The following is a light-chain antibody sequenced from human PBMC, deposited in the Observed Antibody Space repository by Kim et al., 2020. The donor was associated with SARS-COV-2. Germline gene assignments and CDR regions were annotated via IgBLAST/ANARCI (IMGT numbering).Light chain of an antibody. CDR3: QQYKSDPRT. CDR1: QGISNY. CDR2: AAS. J-gene: IGKJ1*01. Sequence: DIQMTQSPSSLSASVGDRVTITCRASQGISNYLAWYQQKPGKVPKLLIYAASALRSGVPSRFSGSGSGTEFTLTITSLQPDDVAVYYCQQYKSDPRTFGHGTKVDIK. V-gene: IGKV1-27*01.